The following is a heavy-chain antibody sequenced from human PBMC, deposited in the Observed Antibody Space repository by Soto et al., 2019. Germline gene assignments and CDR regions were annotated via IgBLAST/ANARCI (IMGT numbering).Heavy chain of an antibody. CDR3: ASLHVHGNSEY. Sequence: SETLSLTCSVSGGSISNRNYYWAWFRQPPGKGLEWIGNIYYDGSTYYHPSFRGRLTISVDTSKDHFSLKLGSLTAANTAIYYCASLHVHGNSEYWGQGTPVTIYS. CDR2: IYYDGST. CDR1: GGSISNRNYY. J-gene: IGHJ4*02. V-gene: IGHV4-39*02.